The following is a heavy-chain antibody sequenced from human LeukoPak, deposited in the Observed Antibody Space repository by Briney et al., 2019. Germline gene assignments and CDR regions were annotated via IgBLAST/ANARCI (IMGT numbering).Heavy chain of an antibody. Sequence: GGSLRLSCAASGFXFSSYSINWGRQAPGKGLEWVSSISSSSSYIYYADSVKGRFTISRDNAKNSLYLQMNSLRAEDTAVYYCARDRGWDWSPGPFDYWGQGTLVTVSS. V-gene: IGHV3-21*01. CDR1: GFXFSSYS. J-gene: IGHJ4*02. CDR2: ISSSSSYI. D-gene: IGHD3/OR15-3a*01. CDR3: ARDRGWDWSPGPFDY.